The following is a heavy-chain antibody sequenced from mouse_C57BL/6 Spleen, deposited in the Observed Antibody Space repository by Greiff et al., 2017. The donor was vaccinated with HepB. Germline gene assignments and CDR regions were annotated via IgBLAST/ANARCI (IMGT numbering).Heavy chain of an antibody. CDR1: GYTFTSYW. CDR2: INPSSGYT. CDR3: ARGLLRFYYAMDY. D-gene: IGHD1-1*01. Sequence: QVQLQQSGAELAKPGASVKLSCKASGYTFTSYWMPWVKQRPGQGLEWIGYINPSSGYTKYNQKFKDKATLTADKSSSTAYMQLSSLTYEDSAVYYCARGLLRFYYAMDYWGQGTSVTVSS. V-gene: IGHV1-7*01. J-gene: IGHJ4*01.